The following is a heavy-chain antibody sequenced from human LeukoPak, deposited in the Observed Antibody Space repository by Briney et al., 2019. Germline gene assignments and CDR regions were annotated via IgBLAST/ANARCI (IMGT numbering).Heavy chain of an antibody. CDR1: GGSISSYY. V-gene: IGHV4-59*01. J-gene: IGHJ3*01. CDR2: IYYSGST. D-gene: IGHD3-22*01. CDR3: ARAYDSSGYAAF. Sequence: SETLSLTCTVSGGSISSYYWSWIRQPPGKGLEWIGYIYYSGSTNYNPSLKSRVTISVDTSKNQFSLKLSSVTAADTAVYYCARAYDSSGYAAFWGQGTMVTVSS.